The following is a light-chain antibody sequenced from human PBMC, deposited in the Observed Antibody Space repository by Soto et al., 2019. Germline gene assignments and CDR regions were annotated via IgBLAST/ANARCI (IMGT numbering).Light chain of an antibody. CDR3: LQNNSYQVT. CDR1: QGIRHD. Sequence: DIQMTQSPSSLSASVGDRVTITCRASQGIRHDLGWYQQKPGKAPKRLIYSASSLQSGVPPRFSGSGSGTEFTLTISSLQPEDFETYYCLQNNSYQVTLGQGTKVDIK. CDR2: SAS. V-gene: IGKV1-17*01. J-gene: IGKJ1*01.